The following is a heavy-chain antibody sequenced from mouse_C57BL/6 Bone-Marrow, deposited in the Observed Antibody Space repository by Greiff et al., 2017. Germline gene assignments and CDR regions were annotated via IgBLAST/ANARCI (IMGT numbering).Heavy chain of an antibody. D-gene: IGHD3-3*01. CDR1: GFSFNTYA. V-gene: IGHV10-1*01. Sequence: EVQGVESGGGLVQPKGSLKLSCAASGFSFNTYAMNWVRQAPGKGLEWVARIRSKSNNYATYYADSVKDRFTISRDDSESMLYLQMNNLKTEDTAMYYCARAVFYAMDYWGQGTSVTVSS. CDR2: IRSKSNNYAT. CDR3: ARAVFYAMDY. J-gene: IGHJ4*01.